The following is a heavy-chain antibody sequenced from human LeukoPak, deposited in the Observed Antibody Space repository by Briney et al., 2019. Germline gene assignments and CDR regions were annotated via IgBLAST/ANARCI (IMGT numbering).Heavy chain of an antibody. D-gene: IGHD3-3*01. CDR3: ARSATDAFDI. V-gene: IGHV3-74*01. J-gene: IGHJ3*02. Sequence: GGSLRLSCASSGFTFSSFWMHWVRPAPGKGLVCVSHMNGDGTSISYADSVKGRFTISRDNAKNTLYLQMNRLEAEDSAVYYCARSATDAFDIWGQGTMVTVSS. CDR2: MNGDGTSI. CDR1: GFTFSSFW.